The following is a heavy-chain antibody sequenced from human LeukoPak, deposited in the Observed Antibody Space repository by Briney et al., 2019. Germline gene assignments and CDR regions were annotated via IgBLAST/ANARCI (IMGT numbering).Heavy chain of an antibody. J-gene: IGHJ4*02. CDR1: GYTFTGYY. D-gene: IGHD3-10*01. CDR3: ARYYYGSGLHYFDY. Sequence: ASVKVSCKASGYTFTGYYMHWVRQAPGQGLEWMGWINPNSGGTNHAQKFQGRVTMTRDTSISTAYMELSRLRSDDTAVYYCARYYYGSGLHYFDYWGQGTLVTVSS. V-gene: IGHV1-2*02. CDR2: INPNSGGT.